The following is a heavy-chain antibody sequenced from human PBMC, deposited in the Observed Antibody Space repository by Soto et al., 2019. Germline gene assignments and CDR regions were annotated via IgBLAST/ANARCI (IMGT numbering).Heavy chain of an antibody. V-gene: IGHV4-34*01. J-gene: IGHJ4*02. D-gene: IGHD3-22*01. CDR2: INHSGST. CDR3: ARAAPYYYDSSGYLGY. CDR1: GGSFSGYY. Sequence: SEALSLICAVYGGSFSGYYWSWIRQPPGKGLEWIGEINHSGSTNYNPSLKSRVTISVDTSKNQFSLKLSSVTAADTAVYYCARAAPYYYDSSGYLGYWGQGTLVTVSS.